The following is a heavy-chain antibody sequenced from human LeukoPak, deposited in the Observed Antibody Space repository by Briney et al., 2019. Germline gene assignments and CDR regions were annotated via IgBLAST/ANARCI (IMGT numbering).Heavy chain of an antibody. D-gene: IGHD3-22*01. Sequence: GGSLRLSCVASGFTFRNHFMHWVRQAPGKGLEWVAFMSPDGRSISYIDSVKGRFTISRDNAKNSLYLQMNSLRAEDTAVYYCARDRDSSGYADYWGQGTLVTVSS. CDR3: ARDRDSSGYADY. V-gene: IGHV3-30*03. J-gene: IGHJ4*02. CDR1: GFTFRNHF. CDR2: MSPDGRSI.